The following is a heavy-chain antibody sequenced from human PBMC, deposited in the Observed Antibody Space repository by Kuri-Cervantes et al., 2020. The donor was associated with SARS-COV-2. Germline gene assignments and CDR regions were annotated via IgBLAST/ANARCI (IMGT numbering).Heavy chain of an antibody. Sequence: LSLTCAASGFTFSSYAMSWVRQAPGKGLEWVSTITGGGGNTYYADSVRGRLTISRDNSKNTLYLQIHSLRAEDTAVYYCAGGVATLLGFDYWGQGTLVTVSS. CDR1: GFTFSSYA. J-gene: IGHJ4*02. CDR2: ITGGGGNT. V-gene: IGHV3-23*01. CDR3: AGGVATLLGFDY. D-gene: IGHD1-26*01.